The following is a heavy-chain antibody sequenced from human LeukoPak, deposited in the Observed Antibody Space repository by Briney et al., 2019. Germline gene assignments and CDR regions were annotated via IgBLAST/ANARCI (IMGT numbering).Heavy chain of an antibody. CDR2: ISAYNGNT. D-gene: IGHD2-21*02. CDR3: ARGTVVTSPGAPYYYYGMDV. CDR1: GYTFTSYG. V-gene: IGHV1-18*01. J-gene: IGHJ6*02. Sequence: ASVKVSCKASGYTFTSYGISWVRQAPGQGLEWMGWISAYNGNTNYAQKLQSRVTMTTDTSTSTAYMEPRSLRSDDTAVYYCARGTVVTSPGAPYYYYGMDVWGQGTTVTVSS.